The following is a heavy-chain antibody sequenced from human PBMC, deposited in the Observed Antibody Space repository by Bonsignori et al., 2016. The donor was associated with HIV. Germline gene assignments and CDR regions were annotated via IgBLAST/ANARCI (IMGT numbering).Heavy chain of an antibody. Sequence: SETLSLTCTFSAGSISSYYWSWIRQPAGKGLEWIGRLYTSANINYNPSLKSRVTMSVDTSKNQFSLNLTSVTAADTAVYYCARNHMGREAFDIWGPRDNGHRLL. V-gene: IGHV4-4*07. J-gene: IGHJ3*02. CDR3: ARNHMGREAFDI. D-gene: IGHD1-14*01. CDR1: AGSISSYY. CDR2: LYTSANI.